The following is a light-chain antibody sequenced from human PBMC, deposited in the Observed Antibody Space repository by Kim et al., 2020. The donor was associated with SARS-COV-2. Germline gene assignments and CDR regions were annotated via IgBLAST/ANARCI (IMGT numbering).Light chain of an antibody. Sequence: ASVGDRVTITCRASQSISNYLAWYQQKPGKVPKLLIYAASTLQSGVPSRFSGSGSGTDFTLTISSLQPEDVATYYCQKYNSAPRTFGQGTKVDIK. CDR1: QSISNY. CDR2: AAS. CDR3: QKYNSAPRT. V-gene: IGKV1-27*01. J-gene: IGKJ1*01.